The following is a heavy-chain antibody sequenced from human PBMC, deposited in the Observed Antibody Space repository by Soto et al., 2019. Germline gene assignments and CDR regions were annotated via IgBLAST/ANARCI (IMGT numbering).Heavy chain of an antibody. V-gene: IGHV1-2*04. J-gene: IGHJ6*02. CDR3: ARGKNPITIFGVVRSYGMDV. CDR1: GYTFTGYY. Sequence: ASVKVSCKASGYTFTGYYMHWVRQAPGQGLEWMGWINPNSGGTNYAQKFQGWVTMTRDTSISTAYMELSRLRSDDTAVYYCARGKNPITIFGVVRSYGMDVWGQGTTVTVSS. D-gene: IGHD3-3*01. CDR2: INPNSGGT.